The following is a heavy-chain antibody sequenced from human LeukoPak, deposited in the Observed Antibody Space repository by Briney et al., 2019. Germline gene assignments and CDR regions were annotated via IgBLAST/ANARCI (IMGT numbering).Heavy chain of an antibody. J-gene: IGHJ3*02. CDR2: IYTSGST. Sequence: SETLSLTCTVSGGSISSYYWSWIRQPAGKGLEWIGRIYTSGSTNYNPSLKSRVTMSVDTSKNQFSLKLSSVTAADTAVYYCARGGGAYCGGDCFRAFDIWGQGTMVTVSP. CDR1: GGSISSYY. D-gene: IGHD2-21*02. CDR3: ARGGGAYCGGDCFRAFDI. V-gene: IGHV4-4*07.